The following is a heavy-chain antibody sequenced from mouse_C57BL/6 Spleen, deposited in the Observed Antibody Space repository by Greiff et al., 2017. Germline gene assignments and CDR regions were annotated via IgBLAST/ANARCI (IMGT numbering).Heavy chain of an antibody. Sequence: EVKVEESGPGLVKPSQSLSLTCSVTVYSITSGYYWNWIRQFPGNKLEWMGYISYDGSNNYNPSPKNRISITRDTSKNQFFLKLNSVTTEDTATYYCAREGYDGYPHAMDYWGQGTSVTVSS. V-gene: IGHV3-6*01. D-gene: IGHD2-3*01. J-gene: IGHJ4*01. CDR2: ISYDGSN. CDR1: VYSITSGYY. CDR3: AREGYDGYPHAMDY.